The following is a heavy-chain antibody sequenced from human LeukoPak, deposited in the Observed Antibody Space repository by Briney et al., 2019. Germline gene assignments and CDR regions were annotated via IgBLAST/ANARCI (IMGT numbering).Heavy chain of an antibody. CDR1: GFTFSNYA. J-gene: IGHJ4*02. CDR2: ISYDGSNK. CDR3: ARGEQTTVVMGGDY. V-gene: IGHV3-30*04. Sequence: GGSLRLSCAASGFTFSNYALHWVRQAPGKGLEWVAVISYDGSNKFYADSVKGRFTISRDNAKNSLYLQMNSLRAEDTAVYYCARGEQTTVVMGGDYWGQGTLVTVSS. D-gene: IGHD4-23*01.